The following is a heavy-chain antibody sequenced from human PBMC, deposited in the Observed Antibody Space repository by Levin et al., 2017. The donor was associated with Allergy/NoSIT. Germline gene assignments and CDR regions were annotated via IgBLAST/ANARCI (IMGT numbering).Heavy chain of an antibody. CDR3: ARGTSYYYGSGSYFQH. Sequence: SETLSLTCAVYGGSFSGYYWSWIRQPPGKGLEWIGEINHSGSTNYNPSLKSRVTISVDTSKNQFSLKLSSVTAADTAVYYCARGTSYYYGSGSYFQHWGQGTLVTVSS. CDR2: INHSGST. CDR1: GGSFSGYY. D-gene: IGHD3-10*01. J-gene: IGHJ1*01. V-gene: IGHV4-34*01.